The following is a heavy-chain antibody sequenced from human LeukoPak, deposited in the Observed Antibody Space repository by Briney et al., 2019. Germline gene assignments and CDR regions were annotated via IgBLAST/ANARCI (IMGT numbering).Heavy chain of an antibody. D-gene: IGHD4-17*01. CDR3: ASSARTTVTTGDAFDI. V-gene: IGHV3-53*01. Sequence: GGSLRLSCAASGFTVSSNYMSWVRQAPGKGLEWVSVIYSGGSTYYADSVKGRFAISRDNSKNALYLQMNSLRAEDAAVYYCASSARTTVTTGDAFDIWGQGTMVTVSS. J-gene: IGHJ3*02. CDR2: IYSGGST. CDR1: GFTVSSNY.